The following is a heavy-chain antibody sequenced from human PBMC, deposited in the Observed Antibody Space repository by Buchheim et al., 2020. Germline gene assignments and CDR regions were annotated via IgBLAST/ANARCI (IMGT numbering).Heavy chain of an antibody. CDR1: GFTFSSYG. CDR3: ANLASYTAMAPLASGMDV. J-gene: IGHJ6*02. CDR2: IRYDGSNK. V-gene: IGHV3-30*02. Sequence: QVQLVESGGGVVQPGRSLRLSCAASGFTFSSYGMHWVRQAPGKGLEWVAFIRYDGSNKYYADSVKGRFTISRDNSKNTLYLQMNSLRAEDTAVYYCANLASYTAMAPLASGMDVWGQGTT. D-gene: IGHD5-18*01.